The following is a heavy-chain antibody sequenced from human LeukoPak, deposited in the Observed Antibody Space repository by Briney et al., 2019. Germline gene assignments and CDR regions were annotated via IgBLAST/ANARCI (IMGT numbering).Heavy chain of an antibody. CDR1: GGSISSYY. CDR2: IYTSGST. D-gene: IGHD6-13*01. Sequence: SETLSLTCTVSGGSISSYYWSWIRQPAGKGLEWIGRIYTSGSTNYNPSLKSRVTMSVDTSKNQFSLKLSSVTAADTAVYYCARGRGSSWYLWWFDPWGQGTLVTVSS. CDR3: ARGRGSSWYLWWFDP. V-gene: IGHV4-4*07. J-gene: IGHJ5*02.